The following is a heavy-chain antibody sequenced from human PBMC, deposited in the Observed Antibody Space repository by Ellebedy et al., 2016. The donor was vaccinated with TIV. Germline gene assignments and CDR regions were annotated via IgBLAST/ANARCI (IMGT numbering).Heavy chain of an antibody. D-gene: IGHD3-16*01. V-gene: IGHV3-74*01. J-gene: IGHJ3*01. CDR2: INSDATSI. Sequence: GGFLRLSCAASGFSFRTYWMHWVRQAPGKGLVWVSRINSDATSISYADSVKGRFTISRDNAKNTLYLQMNSLRAEDTAVYYCAGGVDVWGQGTMVTVSS. CDR3: AGGVDV. CDR1: GFSFRTYW.